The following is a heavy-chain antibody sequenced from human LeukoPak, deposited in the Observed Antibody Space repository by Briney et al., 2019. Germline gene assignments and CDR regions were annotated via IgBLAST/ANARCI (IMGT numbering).Heavy chain of an antibody. CDR2: FNPNSGCT. CDR3: ARRRKTAMVPDAFDI. Sequence: GASVKVSCKASGYIFTDYYMHWVRHAPGPELGWMGRFNPNSGCTNYAQKFQGRVTMTRDTSISKAYSELSSLRSEDTATYYCARRRKTAMVPDAFDIWGQGTMVTVSS. V-gene: IGHV1/OR15-1*01. D-gene: IGHD5-18*01. CDR1: GYIFTDYY. J-gene: IGHJ3*02.